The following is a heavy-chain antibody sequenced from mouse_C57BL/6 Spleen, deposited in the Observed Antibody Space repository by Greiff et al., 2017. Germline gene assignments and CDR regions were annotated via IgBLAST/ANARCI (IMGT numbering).Heavy chain of an antibody. J-gene: IGHJ3*01. CDR3: ARSSYGSSLGFAY. V-gene: IGHV1-81*01. CDR2: IYPRSGNT. CDR1: GYTFTSYG. Sequence: QVQLQQSGAELARPGASVKLSCKASGYTFTSYGISWVKQRTGQGLEWIGEIYPRSGNTYYNEKFKGKATLTADKSSSTAYMELRSLTSEDSAVYFCARSSYGSSLGFAYWGQGTLVTVSA. D-gene: IGHD1-1*01.